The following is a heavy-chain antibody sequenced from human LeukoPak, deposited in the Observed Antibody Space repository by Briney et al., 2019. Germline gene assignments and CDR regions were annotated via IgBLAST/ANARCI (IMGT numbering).Heavy chain of an antibody. Sequence: SVKVSCKASGGTFSSYAISWVRRAPGQGLEWMGRIIPIFGIANYAQKFQGRVTITADKSTSTAYMELSSLRSEDTAVYYCARGGSSSSMHWFDPWGPGTLVTVSS. CDR2: IIPIFGIA. CDR3: ARGGSSSSMHWFDP. V-gene: IGHV1-69*04. D-gene: IGHD6-6*01. CDR1: GGTFSSYA. J-gene: IGHJ5*02.